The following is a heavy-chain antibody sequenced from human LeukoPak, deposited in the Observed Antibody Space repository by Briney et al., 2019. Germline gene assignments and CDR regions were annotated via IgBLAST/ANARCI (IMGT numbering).Heavy chain of an antibody. CDR3: ARDQTDFWSGYYKGVPYNWFDP. Sequence: SETLSLTCTVSGGSISSSSHYWGWIRQPPGKGLEWIGSIYYSGSTYYNPSLKSRVTISVDTSKNQFSLKLSSVTAADTAVYYCARDQTDFWSGYYKGVPYNWFDPWGQGTLVTVSS. J-gene: IGHJ5*02. D-gene: IGHD3-3*01. CDR2: IYYSGST. CDR1: GGSISSSSHY. V-gene: IGHV4-39*07.